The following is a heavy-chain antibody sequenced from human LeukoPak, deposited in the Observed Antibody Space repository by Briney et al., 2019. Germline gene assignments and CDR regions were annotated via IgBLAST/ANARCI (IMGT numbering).Heavy chain of an antibody. J-gene: IGHJ6*04. D-gene: IGHD3/OR15-3a*01. CDR3: ARALDSALDV. CDR2: ISSSGSTV. V-gene: IGHV3-48*01. CDR1: GFTFSTYN. Sequence: GGSLRLSCVGSGFTFSTYNMNWVRQAPGKGLEWVSYISSSGSTVYYADSVRGRFTISRDNAGNSLYLQMAGLTAEDAAVYYCARALDSALDVWGNGTTVTVSS.